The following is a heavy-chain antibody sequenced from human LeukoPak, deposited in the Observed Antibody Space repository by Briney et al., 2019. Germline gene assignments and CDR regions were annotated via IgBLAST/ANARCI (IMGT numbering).Heavy chain of an antibody. J-gene: IGHJ3*02. D-gene: IGHD6-13*01. CDR3: AREYSSSWYEPVFDI. Sequence: PSETLSLTCTVSGGSISSYYWSWIRQPAGKGLEWIGRIYTSGSTNYNPSLKSRVTMSVDTSKNQFSLKLSSVTAADTAVYFCAREYSSSWYEPVFDIWGQGTMVTVSS. CDR2: IYTSGST. V-gene: IGHV4-4*07. CDR1: GGSISSYY.